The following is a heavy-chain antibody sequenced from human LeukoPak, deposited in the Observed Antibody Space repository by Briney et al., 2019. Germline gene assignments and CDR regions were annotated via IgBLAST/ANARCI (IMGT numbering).Heavy chain of an antibody. CDR1: GGTFSSYA. CDR2: IIPIFGTA. D-gene: IGHD3-3*01. CDR3: ARVSGTGSAYYDFWSGYSTNWFDP. V-gene: IGHV1-69*05. Sequence: GSSVKVSCKASGGTFSSYAISWVRQAPGQGLEWMGGIIPIFGTANYAQKFQGRVTITTDESTSTAYMELSSLRSEDTAVYYCARVSGTGSAYYDFWSGYSTNWFDPWGQGTLVTVSS. J-gene: IGHJ5*02.